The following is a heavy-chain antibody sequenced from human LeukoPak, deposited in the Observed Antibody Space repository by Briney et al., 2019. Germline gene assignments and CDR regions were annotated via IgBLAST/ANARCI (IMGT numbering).Heavy chain of an antibody. J-gene: IGHJ6*03. CDR2: INHSGST. V-gene: IGHV4-34*01. Sequence: SETLSLTCAVYGGSFSGYYWSWIRQPPGKGLEWIGEINHSGSTNYNPSLKSRVTISVDTSKNQFSLKLSSVTAADTAVYYCARVWSSSGSYYYYMDVWGKGTTVTVSS. D-gene: IGHD6-6*01. CDR1: GGSFSGYY. CDR3: ARVWSSSGSYYYYMDV.